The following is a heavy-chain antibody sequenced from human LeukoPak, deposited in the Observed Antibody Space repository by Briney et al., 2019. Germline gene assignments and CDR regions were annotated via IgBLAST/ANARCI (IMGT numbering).Heavy chain of an antibody. J-gene: IGHJ5*02. CDR1: GDSITNYY. CDR3: ARRPRTRIAGSRGWFDP. V-gene: IGHV4-4*07. Sequence: HSETLSLTCTVSGDSITNYYWSWIRQSADKGLEWIGRINIRGSTNFNPSLKSRVTMSVDTSKNQFSLKLSSVTAADTAVYYCARRPRTRIAGSRGWFDPWGQGTLVTVSS. CDR2: INIRGST. D-gene: IGHD6-13*01.